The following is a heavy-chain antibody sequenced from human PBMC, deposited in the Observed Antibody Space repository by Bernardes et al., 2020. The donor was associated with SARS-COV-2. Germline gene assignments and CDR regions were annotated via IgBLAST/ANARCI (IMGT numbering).Heavy chain of an antibody. J-gene: IGHJ5*02. Sequence: SETLSLTCTVSGGSVSTGRSFWSWIRQPPGKGLEWIGYTYSRGSTNYNPSLRSRVTMSLDTSKNQFSLGLSSVTAADTAVYYCVGDFGDGSTSRCPLDPWGQGTLVTVSS. D-gene: IGHD3-10*01. CDR3: VGDFGDGSTSRCPLDP. CDR1: GGSVSTGRSF. V-gene: IGHV4-61*01. CDR2: TYSRGST.